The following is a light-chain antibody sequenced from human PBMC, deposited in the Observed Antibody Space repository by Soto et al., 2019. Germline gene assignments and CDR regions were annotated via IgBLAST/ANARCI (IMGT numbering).Light chain of an antibody. CDR1: QSISSE. Sequence: EIVMTQSPATLSVSPGERATLSCRASQSISSELAWYQQRPGQPPRLLIYGASTRATGVPDRFTGSGSGSDFTLTISGLQSEDFAVYYCQQGHNWPLTFGQGPRLEI. CDR2: GAS. CDR3: QQGHNWPLT. J-gene: IGKJ2*01. V-gene: IGKV3-15*01.